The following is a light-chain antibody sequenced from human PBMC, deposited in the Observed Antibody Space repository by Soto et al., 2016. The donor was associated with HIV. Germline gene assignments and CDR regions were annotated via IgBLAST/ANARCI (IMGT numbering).Light chain of an antibody. V-gene: IGLV3-25*03. CDR2: RDI. Sequence: SYELTQPPSVSVSPGQMARITCSGDALPKQFASWYQQKPGQAPVLVIYRDIERPSGIPERFSGSSSGTTVTLTISGVQAEDAADYYCQSADSSGTYRVFGGGTKLTVL. CDR1: ALPKQF. CDR3: QSADSSGTYRV. J-gene: IGLJ3*02.